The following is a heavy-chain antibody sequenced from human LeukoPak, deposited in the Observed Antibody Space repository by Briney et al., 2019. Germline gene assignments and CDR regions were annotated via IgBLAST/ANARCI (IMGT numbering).Heavy chain of an antibody. D-gene: IGHD2-21*02. CDR2: ISGSGGST. J-gene: IGHJ4*02. V-gene: IGHV3-23*01. Sequence: PGGSLRLSCAASGFTFSSYGMSWVRQAPGKGLEWVSAISGSGGSTYYADSVKGRFTISRDNSKNTLYLQMNSLRAEDTAVYYCAKWGSPPGVTAIGNGWGQGTLVTVSS. CDR3: AKWGSPPGVTAIGNG. CDR1: GFTFSSYG.